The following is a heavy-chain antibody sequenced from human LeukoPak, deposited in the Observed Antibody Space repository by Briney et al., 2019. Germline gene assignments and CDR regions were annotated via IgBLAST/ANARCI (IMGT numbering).Heavy chain of an antibody. CDR2: ISSSSSTI. J-gene: IGHJ6*02. CDR3: ARSCLWCMLYYYYGMDV. Sequence: PGGSLRLSCAASGFTFSSYSMNWVRQAPGKGLEWVSYISSSSSTIYYADSVKGRFTISRDNAKNSLYPQMNSLRAEDTAVYYCARSCLWCMLYYYYGMDVWGQGTTVTVSS. V-gene: IGHV3-48*01. CDR1: GFTFSSYS. D-gene: IGHD2-8*01.